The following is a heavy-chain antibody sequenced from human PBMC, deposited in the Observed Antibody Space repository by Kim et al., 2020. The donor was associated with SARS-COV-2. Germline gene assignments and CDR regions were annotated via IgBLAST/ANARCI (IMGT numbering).Heavy chain of an antibody. V-gene: IGHV3-23*01. D-gene: IGHD3-10*01. CDR3: AKTRRVITTFDAFDI. J-gene: IGHJ3*02. Sequence: DPVKGRFTISRDNSKTTLYLQMNSLRAEDTAVYYCAKTRRVITTFDAFDIWGQGTMVTVSS.